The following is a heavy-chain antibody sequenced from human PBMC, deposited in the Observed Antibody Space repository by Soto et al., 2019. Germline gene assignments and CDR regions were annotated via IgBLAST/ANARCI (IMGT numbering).Heavy chain of an antibody. V-gene: IGHV4-30-4*01. CDR3: AREYCTNGVCPQGVWFDP. CDR1: GGSISSGDYY. J-gene: IGHJ5*02. D-gene: IGHD2-8*01. Sequence: KPSETLSLTCTVSGGSISSGDYYWSWIRQPPGKGLEWIGYIYYSGSTYYNPSLKSRVTISVDTSKNQFSLKLSSVTAADTAVYYCAREYCTNGVCPQGVWFDPWGQGTLVTVSS. CDR2: IYYSGST.